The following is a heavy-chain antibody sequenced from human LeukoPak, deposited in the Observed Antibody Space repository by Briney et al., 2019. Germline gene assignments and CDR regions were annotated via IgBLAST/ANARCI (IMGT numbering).Heavy chain of an antibody. J-gene: IGHJ6*02. CDR3: ARVSGSYYINYYYYYGMDV. V-gene: IGHV4-59*01. D-gene: IGHD1-26*01. CDR1: GGSISSYC. CDR2: IYYSGST. Sequence: SETLSLTCTVSGGSISSYCWSWIRQPPGKGLEWIGYIYYSGSTNYNPSLKSRVTISVDTSKNQFSLKLSSVTAADTAVYYCARVSGSYYINYYYYYGMDVWGQGTTVTVSS.